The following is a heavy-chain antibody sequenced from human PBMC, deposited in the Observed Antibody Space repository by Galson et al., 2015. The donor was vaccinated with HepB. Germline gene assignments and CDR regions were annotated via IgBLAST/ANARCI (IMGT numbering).Heavy chain of an antibody. CDR2: IIPRFGTT. D-gene: IGHD3-3*01. J-gene: IGHJ3*02. CDR3: ARSTNLLSYDFWSGYHTFDI. V-gene: IGHV1-69*13. CDR1: GGTFSGYA. Sequence: SVKVSCKASGGTFSGYAISWVRQAPGQGPEWMGGIIPRFGTTKNAQKFQGRVTIFADESTNTAYMELRSLRPEDTAVYYCARSTNLLSYDFWSGYHTFDIWGQGTRVIVSS.